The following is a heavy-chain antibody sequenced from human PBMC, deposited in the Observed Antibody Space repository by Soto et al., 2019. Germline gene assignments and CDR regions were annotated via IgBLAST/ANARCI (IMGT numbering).Heavy chain of an antibody. V-gene: IGHV4-59*08. Sequence: SETLSLTCTVSGGSISSYYWSWIRQPPGRGLEWIGYIYYSGSTNYNPFLKSRVTISVDTSKNQFSLKLSSVTAADTAMYYCARPKTIGAAAGKGWFDPWGQGTLVTVSS. CDR2: IYYSGST. J-gene: IGHJ5*02. D-gene: IGHD6-13*01. CDR3: ARPKTIGAAAGKGWFDP. CDR1: GGSISSYY.